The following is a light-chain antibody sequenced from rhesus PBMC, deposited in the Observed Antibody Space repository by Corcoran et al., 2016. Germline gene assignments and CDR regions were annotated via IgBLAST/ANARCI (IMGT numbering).Light chain of an antibody. Sequence: DIQMTQSPSSLSASVGDTVTITCRASQGISNYLAWYQQKPGKAPKPLIFYATTLESGVPSRFSGSGSGTVFTLTISSLQPEDFAIYYCQHHNSYPRTFGQGTKVEIK. CDR1: QGISNY. J-gene: IGKJ1*01. CDR2: YAT. CDR3: QHHNSYPRT. V-gene: IGKV1S14*01.